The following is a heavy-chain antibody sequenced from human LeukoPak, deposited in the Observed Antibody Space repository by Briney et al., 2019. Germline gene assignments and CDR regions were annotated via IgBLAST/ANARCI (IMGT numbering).Heavy chain of an antibody. CDR1: GFTFSSYS. D-gene: IGHD5-12*01. CDR3: ARDGRNGYEDDY. V-gene: IGHV3-48*04. J-gene: IGHJ4*02. CDR2: ISSSSTI. Sequence: GGSLRLSCAASGFTFSSYSMNRVRQAPGKGLEWVSYISSSSTIYYADSVKGRFTISRDNAKNSLFLQMNSLRAEDTAVYYCARDGRNGYEDDYWGQGTLVTVSS.